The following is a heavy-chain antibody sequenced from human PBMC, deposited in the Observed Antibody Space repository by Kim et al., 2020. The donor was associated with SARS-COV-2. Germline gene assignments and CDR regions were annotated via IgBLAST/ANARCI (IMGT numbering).Heavy chain of an antibody. J-gene: IGHJ6*02. V-gene: IGHV5-51*01. CDR3: ARLGYSDYPAGYYGMDV. CDR2: IYPGDSDT. D-gene: IGHD5-12*01. CDR1: GYSFTSYW. Sequence: GESLKISCKGSGYSFTSYWIGWVRQMPGKGLEWMGIIYPGDSDTRYSPSFQGQVTISADKSISTAYLQWSSLKASDTAMYYCARLGYSDYPAGYYGMDVWGQGTTVTVSS.